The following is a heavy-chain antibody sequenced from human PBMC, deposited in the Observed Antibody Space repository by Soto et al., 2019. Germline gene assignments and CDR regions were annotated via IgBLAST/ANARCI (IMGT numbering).Heavy chain of an antibody. J-gene: IGHJ4*02. D-gene: IGHD6-19*01. CDR2: ISSSSSYI. V-gene: IGHV3-21*01. CDR3: ARASGYSSGWFSIPYFDS. CDR1: GFTFNTCS. Sequence: GGSLRLSCVASGFTFNTCSMNWVHQAPGKGLEWVSYISSSSSYIYYADSVKGRLTISRDNAKNSLYLQMNSLRAEDTAVYYCARASGYSSGWFSIPYFDSWGQGALVTVSS.